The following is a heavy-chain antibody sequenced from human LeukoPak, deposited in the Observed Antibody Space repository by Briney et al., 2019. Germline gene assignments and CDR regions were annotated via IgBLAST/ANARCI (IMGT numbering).Heavy chain of an antibody. CDR2: INHSGST. D-gene: IGHD1-26*01. Sequence: SETLSLTCAVYGGSFSGYYWSWIRQPPGKELEWIGEINHSGSTNYNPSLKSRVTISVDTSKNQFSLKLSSVTAADTAVYYCARGQNGSAVGATNFDYWGQGTLVTVSS. CDR1: GGSFSGYY. CDR3: ARGQNGSAVGATNFDY. J-gene: IGHJ4*02. V-gene: IGHV4-34*01.